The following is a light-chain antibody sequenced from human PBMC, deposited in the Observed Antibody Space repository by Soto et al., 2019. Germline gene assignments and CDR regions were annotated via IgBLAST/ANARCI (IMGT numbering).Light chain of an antibody. CDR3: QQYNTWPPIT. Sequence: SLSLATLSLSTEERATLSCRASQSVSSNLAWYQQKPGQAPRLLIYGASTRATGIPARFSGSGSGTEFTLTISSLQSEDFAVYYCQQYNTWPPITFGQGTLLEIK. CDR2: GAS. J-gene: IGKJ5*01. CDR1: QSVSSN. V-gene: IGKV3-15*01.